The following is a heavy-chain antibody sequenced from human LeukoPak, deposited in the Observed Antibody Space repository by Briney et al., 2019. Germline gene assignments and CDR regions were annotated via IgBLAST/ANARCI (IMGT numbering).Heavy chain of an antibody. J-gene: IGHJ4*02. V-gene: IGHV1-2*06. CDR3: ASPDSSSWYRLDY. CDR2: INPNSGGT. D-gene: IGHD6-13*01. Sequence: ASVKVSCKASGYTFIGYYMHWVRQAPGQGLEWMGRINPNSGGTNYAQKFQGRVTMTRDTSISTAYMELSRLRSDDTAVHYCASPDSSSWYRLDYWGQGTLVTVSS. CDR1: GYTFIGYY.